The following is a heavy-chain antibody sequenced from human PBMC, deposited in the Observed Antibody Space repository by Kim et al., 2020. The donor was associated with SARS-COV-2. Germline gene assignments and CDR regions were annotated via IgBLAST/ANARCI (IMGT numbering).Heavy chain of an antibody. V-gene: IGHV1-3*01. CDR1: GYTFTSYA. D-gene: IGHD6-13*01. J-gene: IGHJ4*02. CDR3: ARSRIAAAGPLGLY. Sequence: ASVKVSCKASGYTFTSYAMHWVRQAPGQRLEWMGWINAGNGNTKYSQKFQGRVTITRDTSASTAYMELSSLRSEDTAVYYCARSRIAAAGPLGLYWGQGTLVTVSS. CDR2: INAGNGNT.